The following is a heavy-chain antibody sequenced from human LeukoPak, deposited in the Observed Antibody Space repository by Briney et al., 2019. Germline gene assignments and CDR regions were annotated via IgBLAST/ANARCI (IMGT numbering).Heavy chain of an antibody. CDR1: GYTFTDYY. CDR3: ATESTLAYCGGDCYSLRDNPNWFDP. D-gene: IGHD2-21*02. CDR2: VDPEDGET. V-gene: IGHV1-69-2*01. J-gene: IGHJ5*02. Sequence: APVKVSCKVSGYTFTDYYMHWVQQAPGKGLEWMGLVDPEDGETIYAEKFQGRVTITADTSTDTAYMELSSLRSEDTAVYYRATESTLAYCGGDCYSLRDNPNWFDPWGQGTLVTVSS.